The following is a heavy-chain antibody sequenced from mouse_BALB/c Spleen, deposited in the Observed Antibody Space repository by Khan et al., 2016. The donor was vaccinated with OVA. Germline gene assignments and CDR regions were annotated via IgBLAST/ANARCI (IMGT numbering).Heavy chain of an antibody. CDR2: INPSTDYT. J-gene: IGHJ3*01. D-gene: IGHD1-1*01. CDR3: VNHGSSSAWFTY. CDR1: DYTFTNYW. V-gene: IGHV1-7*01. Sequence: QIQLVQSGAELAKPGASVKMSCKASDYTFTNYWMHWVKQRPGQGLEWIGYINPSTDYTEYNQKFKDKANLTADKSSSTAYMQLSSLTSEDSAVYYCVNHGSSSAWFTYWGQGTLVTVSA.